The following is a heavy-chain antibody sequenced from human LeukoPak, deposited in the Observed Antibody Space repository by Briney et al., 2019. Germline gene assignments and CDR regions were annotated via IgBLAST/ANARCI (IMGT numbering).Heavy chain of an antibody. CDR3: TTSPDY. Sequence: GGSLRLSCAACGFTFSKAGMTGVRQARGKGREWGGRIKSQSDGGTREYAAPVKGRFTISRDDSKNTLYLQMNSLKTEDTAVYYCTTSPDYWGQGTLVTVSS. CDR1: GFTFSKAG. CDR2: IKSQSDGGTR. V-gene: IGHV3-15*01. J-gene: IGHJ4*02.